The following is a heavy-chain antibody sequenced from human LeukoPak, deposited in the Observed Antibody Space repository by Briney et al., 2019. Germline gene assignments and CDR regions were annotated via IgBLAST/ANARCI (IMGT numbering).Heavy chain of an antibody. CDR1: GVSVSSNF. CDR3: TRDPPAVAINTYA. D-gene: IGHD6-13*01. CDR2: TYSGGET. V-gene: IGHV3-66*01. Sequence: GGSLRLSCAASGVSVSSNFMIWVRQAPGKGLEWVSLTYSGGETSYADSVKGRFSISRDNSKNTLYLQMNSLRVEDTAVYYCTRDPPAVAINTYAWGQGTLVTVSS. J-gene: IGHJ5*02.